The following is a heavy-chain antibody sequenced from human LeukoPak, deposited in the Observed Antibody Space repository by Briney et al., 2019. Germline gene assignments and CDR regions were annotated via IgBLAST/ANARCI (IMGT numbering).Heavy chain of an antibody. CDR3: ARLSTVTTSFDY. Sequence: SETLSLTCTVSGYSISSGHYWGWIRQPPGQGLEWIGSIYHSGSTYYNPSLKSRVTMSVDTSKNQFSLKLSSVTAADTAVYYCARLSTVTTSFDYWGQGTLVTVSS. J-gene: IGHJ4*02. CDR1: GYSISSGHY. V-gene: IGHV4-38-2*02. CDR2: IYHSGST. D-gene: IGHD4-17*01.